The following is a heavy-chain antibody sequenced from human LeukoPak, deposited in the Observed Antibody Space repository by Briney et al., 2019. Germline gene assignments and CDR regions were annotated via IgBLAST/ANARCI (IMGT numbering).Heavy chain of an antibody. Sequence: GGSLRLSCAASGFTFSSYGMSWVRQAPGKGLEWVSAISGSGGSTYYADSVKGRFTISRDNSKNTLYLQTNSLRAEDTAVYYCARGPSYPYYYYYMDVWGKGTTVTVSS. CDR3: ARGPSYPYYYYYMDV. CDR1: GFTFSSYG. D-gene: IGHD1-26*01. J-gene: IGHJ6*03. CDR2: ISGSGGST. V-gene: IGHV3-23*01.